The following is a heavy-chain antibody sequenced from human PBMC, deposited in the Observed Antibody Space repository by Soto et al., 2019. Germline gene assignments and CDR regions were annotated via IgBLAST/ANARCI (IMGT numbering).Heavy chain of an antibody. J-gene: IGHJ4*02. V-gene: IGHV5-10-1*01. CDR3: ARHIDRFGESHFDY. CDR2: IDPSDSYT. D-gene: IGHD3-10*01. CDR1: GYSFTSYW. Sequence: GESLKISCKVSGYSFTSYWISGLRQMPGKGLEWMGRIDPSDSYTNYSPSFQGHVTISADKSISTAYLQWSSLKASDTAMYYCARHIDRFGESHFDYWGQGSLVTVSS.